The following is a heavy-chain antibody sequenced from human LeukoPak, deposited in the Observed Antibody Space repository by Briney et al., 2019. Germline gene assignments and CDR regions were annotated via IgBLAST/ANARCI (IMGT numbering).Heavy chain of an antibody. D-gene: IGHD5-18*01. CDR1: GYTFTGYY. CDR3: ALSGYSYGYAGYAFDI. CDR2: INPNSGGT. V-gene: IGHV1-2*02. J-gene: IGHJ3*02. Sequence: ASVNVSCKASGYTFTGYYMHWVRQAPGQGLEWMGWINPNSGGTNYAQKFQGRVTMTRDTSISTAYMELSRLRSDDTAVYYCALSGYSYGYAGYAFDIWGQGTMVTVSS.